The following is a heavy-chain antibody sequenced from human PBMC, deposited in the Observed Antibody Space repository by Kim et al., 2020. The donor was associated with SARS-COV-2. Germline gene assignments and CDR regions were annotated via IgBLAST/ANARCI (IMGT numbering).Heavy chain of an antibody. CDR1: GFTFSSYA. J-gene: IGHJ4*02. V-gene: IGHV3-30-3*01. Sequence: GGSLRLSCAASGFTFSSYAMHWVRQAPGKGLEWVAVISYDGSNKYYADSVKGRFTISRDNSKNTLYLQMNSLRAEDTAVYYCARERSWGDYVWGSYRYTDYWGQGTLVTVSS. D-gene: IGHD3-16*02. CDR3: ARERSWGDYVWGSYRYTDY. CDR2: ISYDGSNK.